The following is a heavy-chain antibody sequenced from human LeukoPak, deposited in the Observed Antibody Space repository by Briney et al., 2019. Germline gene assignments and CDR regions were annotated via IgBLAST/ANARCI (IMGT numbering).Heavy chain of an antibody. V-gene: IGHV1-18*04. Sequence: ASVKVSCKASGYTFTGYYMHWVRQAPGQGLEWMGWISAYNGNTNYAQKLQGRVTMTTDTSTSTAYMELRSLRSDDTAVYYCARDSPPPGRFLLADYWGQGTLVTVSS. CDR2: ISAYNGNT. D-gene: IGHD1-26*01. J-gene: IGHJ4*02. CDR3: ARDSPPPGRFLLADY. CDR1: GYTFTGYY.